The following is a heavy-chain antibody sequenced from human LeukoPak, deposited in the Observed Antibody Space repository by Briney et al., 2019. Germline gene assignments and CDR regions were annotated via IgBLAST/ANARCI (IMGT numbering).Heavy chain of an antibody. Sequence: GGSLRLSCAAPGFTFSTYAMTWVRQARGKGLEWVSAISGSGGRTYCADPVKRLFTISRDNSKNTMNLQINSLRPDDTAVYYCAKDSGFAYSSSWYRVDAFDIWGQGTMVTVSS. CDR3: AKDSGFAYSSSWYRVDAFDI. CDR2: ISGSGGRT. CDR1: GFTFSTYA. D-gene: IGHD6-13*01. J-gene: IGHJ3*02. V-gene: IGHV3-23*01.